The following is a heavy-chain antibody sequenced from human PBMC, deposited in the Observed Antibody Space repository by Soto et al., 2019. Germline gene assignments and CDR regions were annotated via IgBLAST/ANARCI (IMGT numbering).Heavy chain of an antibody. Sequence: QVQLVESGGGEVQPGRSLTISCAASGFTFSTNGMHWVRQTPGKGLEWVAVISYDGTNKFYSDSVKGRINISRDNFKNTLNMQLNSLRADDTAVYSCAKDLQSYGDYDYYCYGMDVWGLGTRVTVSS. CDR2: ISYDGTNK. J-gene: IGHJ6*02. V-gene: IGHV3-30*18. D-gene: IGHD4-17*01. CDR3: AKDLQSYGDYDYYCYGMDV. CDR1: GFTFSTNG.